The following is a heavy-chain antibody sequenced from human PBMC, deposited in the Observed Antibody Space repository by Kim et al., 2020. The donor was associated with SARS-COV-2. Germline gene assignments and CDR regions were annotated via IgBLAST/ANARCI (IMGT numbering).Heavy chain of an antibody. J-gene: IGHJ4*02. CDR3: ARGPF. Sequence: KDGRTPLSAASVKGRFTISRDNSKNTLFLQMTSLRADDTGVYYCARGPFWGQGTLVTVSS. V-gene: IGHV3-74*01. CDR2: KDGRTP.